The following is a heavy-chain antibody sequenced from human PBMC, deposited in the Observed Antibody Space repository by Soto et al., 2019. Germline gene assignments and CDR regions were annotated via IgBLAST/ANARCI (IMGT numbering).Heavy chain of an antibody. V-gene: IGHV3-23*01. J-gene: IGHJ4*02. CDR1: GFTFSSYA. CDR3: AKDQATYYDFWSGYQPFDY. Sequence: EVQLLESGGGLVQPGGSLRLSCAASGFTFSSYAMSWVRQAPGKGLEWVSAISGSGGSTYYADSVKGRFTIYRDNSKNTLYLQLNSRRAEDTAVYYCAKDQATYYDFWSGYQPFDYWGQGTLVTVSS. D-gene: IGHD3-3*01. CDR2: ISGSGGST.